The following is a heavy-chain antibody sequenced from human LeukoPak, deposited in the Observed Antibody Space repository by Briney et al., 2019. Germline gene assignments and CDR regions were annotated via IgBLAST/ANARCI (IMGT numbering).Heavy chain of an antibody. J-gene: IGHJ4*02. CDR3: ARDLPKDYDSSGYWLFDY. Sequence: GASVKVSCKASGYTFTGYYMHWVRQAPGQGLEWMGWINPNSGGTNYAQKFQGRVTMTRDTSISTAYMELSSLRSDDTAVYYCARDLPKDYDSSGYWLFDYWGQGTLVTVSS. CDR2: INPNSGGT. CDR1: GYTFTGYY. D-gene: IGHD3-22*01. V-gene: IGHV1-2*02.